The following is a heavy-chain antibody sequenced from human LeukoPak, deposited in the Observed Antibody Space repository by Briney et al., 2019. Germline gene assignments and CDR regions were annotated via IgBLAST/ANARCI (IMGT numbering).Heavy chain of an antibody. V-gene: IGHV3-23*01. J-gene: IGHJ4*02. D-gene: IGHD2-2*02. Sequence: GGSLRLSCAASGFTFSSYAMSWVRQAPGKGLEWVSGISGGGETTSNADSVKGRFTISRDNCKNTLYLQMNSLRADDTAVYYCAKGVYTTSWPIDFWGQGTLVTVPS. CDR3: AKGVYTTSWPIDF. CDR1: GFTFSSYA. CDR2: ISGGGETT.